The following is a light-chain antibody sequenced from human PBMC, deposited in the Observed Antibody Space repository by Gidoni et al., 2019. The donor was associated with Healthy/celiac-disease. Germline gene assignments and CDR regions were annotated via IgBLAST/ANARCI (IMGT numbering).Light chain of an antibody. CDR2: GAS. CDR1: QSVSSN. Sequence: EIVMTQPPATLSVSPGERATLSCRPSQSVSSNLVWYQQKPGQAPRLLIYGASTRATGIPARFSGSGSETEFTLTISSLQSEDFAVYYCKEYNNWRSVTFGQGTRLEIK. J-gene: IGKJ5*01. CDR3: KEYNNWRSVT. V-gene: IGKV3-15*01.